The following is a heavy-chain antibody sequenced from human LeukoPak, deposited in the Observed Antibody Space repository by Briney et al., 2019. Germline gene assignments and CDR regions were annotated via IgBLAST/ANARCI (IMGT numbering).Heavy chain of an antibody. CDR1: GYTFTGYY. D-gene: IGHD6-13*01. J-gene: IGHJ4*02. CDR2: INSNSGGT. V-gene: IGHV1-2*02. CDR3: ARDATIAADQFDY. Sequence: ASVKVSCKASGYTFTGYYMHWVRQAPGQGLEWMGWINSNSGGTNYAQKFQGRVTMTRDTSISTAYMELSRLRSDDTAVYYCARDATIAADQFDYWGQGTLVTVSS.